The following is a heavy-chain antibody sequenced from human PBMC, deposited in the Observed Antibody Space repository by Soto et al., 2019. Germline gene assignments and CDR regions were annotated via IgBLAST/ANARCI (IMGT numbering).Heavy chain of an antibody. D-gene: IGHD6-19*01. CDR1: GGSFSGYY. J-gene: IGHJ3*02. CDR2: VNPTGST. CDR3: ARRREQWLVDAFDI. V-gene: IGHV4-34*01. Sequence: SETLSLTCAVYGGSFSGYYWSWIRQSPGKGLEWIGEVNPTGSTNYNPSLKSRVTISVDTSKNQFSLNLNSVTAADTALYYCARRREQWLVDAFDIWGQGTMVTVSS.